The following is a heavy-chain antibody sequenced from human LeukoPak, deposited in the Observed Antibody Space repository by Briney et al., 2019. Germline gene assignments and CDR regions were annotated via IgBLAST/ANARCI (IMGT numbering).Heavy chain of an antibody. J-gene: IGHJ5*02. CDR3: ARQARQVVQAPIRENWFDP. V-gene: IGHV5-51*01. CDR1: GYSFTIYW. CDR2: IYPGDSDT. D-gene: IGHD2-2*02. Sequence: GESLKIFRKGSGYSFTIYWIGWVRQMPGKGLEWMGIIYPGDSDTRYSPSFQGQVTISADKSISTAYLQWSSLKASDTAMYYCARQARQVVQAPIRENWFDPWGQGTLVCVSS.